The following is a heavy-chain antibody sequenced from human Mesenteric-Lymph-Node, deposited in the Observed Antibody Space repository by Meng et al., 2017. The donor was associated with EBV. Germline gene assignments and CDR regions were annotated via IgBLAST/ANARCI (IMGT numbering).Heavy chain of an antibody. D-gene: IGHD6-19*01. CDR3: ARDHTSGWFDP. CDR2: ISSSGSTK. J-gene: IGHJ5*02. Sequence: QVQRAESGGGFGERGGSLRLSCAASGFTFSDYYMSWIRQAPGKGLEWVSYISSSGSTKYYADSVKGRFTISRDNVKKSLFLQMNSLRAEDTAVYYCARDHTSGWFDPWGQGTLVTVSS. V-gene: IGHV3-11*01. CDR1: GFTFSDYY.